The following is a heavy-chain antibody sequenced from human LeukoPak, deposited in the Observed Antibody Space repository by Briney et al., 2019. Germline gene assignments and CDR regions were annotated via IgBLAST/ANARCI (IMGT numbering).Heavy chain of an antibody. D-gene: IGHD3-22*01. J-gene: IGHJ3*02. V-gene: IGHV1-46*01. CDR1: RYTFTSFY. CDR3: ARDHSTSGYYLRNAFDI. Sequence: ASVKVSCKASRYTFTSFYIHWVRQAPGQGLEWMGIINPSGGSTTHAQKFQGRVTMTRDTSTSTVYMELSSLRPEDTAVYYCARDHSTSGYYLRNAFDIWGQGTMVTVSS. CDR2: INPSGGST.